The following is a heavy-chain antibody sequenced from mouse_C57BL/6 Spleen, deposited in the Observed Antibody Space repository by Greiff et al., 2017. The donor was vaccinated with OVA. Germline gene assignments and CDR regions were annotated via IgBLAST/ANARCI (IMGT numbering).Heavy chain of an antibody. V-gene: IGHV1-59*01. CDR1: GYTFTRYW. J-gene: IGHJ3*01. Sequence: QVQLQQPGAELVRPGTSVKLSCKASGYTFTRYWMHWVQQRPGQGLEWLGVIDPSDSYTNYTQKFKGKATLTVATSSSTAYMQRSSLTSEDSAVYYCARRGDVAYWGQGTLVTVSA. CDR2: IDPSDSYT. D-gene: IGHD3-3*01. CDR3: ARRGDVAY.